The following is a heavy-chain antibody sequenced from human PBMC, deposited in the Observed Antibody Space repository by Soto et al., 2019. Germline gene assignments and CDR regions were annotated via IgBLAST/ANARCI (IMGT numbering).Heavy chain of an antibody. V-gene: IGHV5-51*01. CDR2: IYPGDSDT. D-gene: IGHD3-22*01. CDR1: GYSFTSYW. CDR3: ARGADPITMIVVVIGNAFDI. J-gene: IGHJ3*02. Sequence: PGESLKISCKGSGYSFTSYWIGWVRQMPGKGLEWMGIIYPGDSDTRYSPSFQGQVTISADKSISTAYLQWSSLKASDTAMYYCARGADPITMIVVVIGNAFDIWGQGTMVTVSS.